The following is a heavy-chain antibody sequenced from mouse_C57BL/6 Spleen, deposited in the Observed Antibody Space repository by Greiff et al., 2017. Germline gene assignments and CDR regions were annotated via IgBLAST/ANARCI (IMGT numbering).Heavy chain of an antibody. D-gene: IGHD1-1*01. CDR2: IYPRSGNT. Sequence: LVESGAELARPGASVKLSCKASGYTFTSYGISWVKQRTGQGLEWIGEIYPRSGNTYYNEKFKGKATLTADKSSSTAYMELRSLTSEDSAVYFCARRGSFITTNFDYWGQGTTLTVSS. J-gene: IGHJ2*01. V-gene: IGHV1-81*01. CDR3: ARRGSFITTNFDY. CDR1: GYTFTSYG.